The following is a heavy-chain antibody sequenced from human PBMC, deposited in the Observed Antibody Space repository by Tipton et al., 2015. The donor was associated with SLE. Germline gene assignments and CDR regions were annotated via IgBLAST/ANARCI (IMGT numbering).Heavy chain of an antibody. CDR3: ARRTTVTTAGWWFFDL. CDR1: GGSISSSSYY. CDR2: IYYSGST. J-gene: IGHJ2*01. V-gene: IGHV4-39*07. Sequence: TLSLTCTVSGGSISSSSYYWGWIRQPPGKGLEWIGSIYYSGSTYYNPSLKSRVTISVDTSKNQFSLKLTSVTAADTAVYYCARRTTVTTAGWWFFDLWVVAPWSLSPQ. D-gene: IGHD4-17*01.